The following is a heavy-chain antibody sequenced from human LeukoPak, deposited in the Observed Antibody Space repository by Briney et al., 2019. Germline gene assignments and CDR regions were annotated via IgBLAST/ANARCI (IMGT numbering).Heavy chain of an antibody. CDR2: INTNSGKP. CDR3: ARYYYDSSGNGNYLDY. J-gene: IGHJ4*02. V-gene: IGHV7-4-1*02. CDR1: GYIFTRYA. D-gene: IGHD3-22*01. Sequence: ASVKVCCKASGYIFTRYAMNWVRQAPGQGLEWMGWINTNSGKPTYAQGFTGRYVFSLDTSVSTAYLRISSLKAGDTAVYYCARYYYDSSGNGNYLDYWGQGTLVTVSS.